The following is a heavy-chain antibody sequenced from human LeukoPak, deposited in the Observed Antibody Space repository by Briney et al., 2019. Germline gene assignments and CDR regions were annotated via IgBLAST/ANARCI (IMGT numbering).Heavy chain of an antibody. D-gene: IGHD6-13*01. J-gene: IGHJ3*02. CDR2: IRYDGSNK. CDR3: AKDQYSGSWYLQGAFDI. Sequence: GGSLRLSCAASGFTFSSYGMHWVRQAPGKGLEWVAFIRYDGSNKYYADSVKGRFTISRDNSKNTLYLQMNSLRAEDTAVYYCAKDQYSGSWYLQGAFDIRGQGTMVTVSS. V-gene: IGHV3-30*02. CDR1: GFTFSSYG.